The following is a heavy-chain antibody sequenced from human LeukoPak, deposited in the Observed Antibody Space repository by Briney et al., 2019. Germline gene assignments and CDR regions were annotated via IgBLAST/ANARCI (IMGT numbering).Heavy chain of an antibody. CDR2: ISGTGVST. Sequence: PGGSLRLSCAASGFTFSSYAMSWLRQAPAKRLEWVSAISGTGVSTYYTDSVKGRFTISRDNSKNTLYLQMNSLRVEDTAVYYCAKKYYYDSSGYHFDYWGQGTLVTVSS. CDR3: AKKYYYDSSGYHFDY. D-gene: IGHD3-22*01. J-gene: IGHJ4*02. V-gene: IGHV3-23*01. CDR1: GFTFSSYA.